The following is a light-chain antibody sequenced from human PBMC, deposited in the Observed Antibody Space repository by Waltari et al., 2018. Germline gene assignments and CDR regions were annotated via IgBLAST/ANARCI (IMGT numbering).Light chain of an antibody. V-gene: IGLV10-54*04. CDR1: RNHVCNQG. CDR2: RNN. J-gene: IGLJ1*01. Sequence: QAGLTQPPSVSKGLRQTATLTCTGNRNHVCNQGALRLQQPQGRPPKLLTYRNNNRPSGISERFSASRSGNTASLTITGLQPEDEADYYCATWDISLNSHVFGTGTKVTVL. CDR3: ATWDISLNSHV.